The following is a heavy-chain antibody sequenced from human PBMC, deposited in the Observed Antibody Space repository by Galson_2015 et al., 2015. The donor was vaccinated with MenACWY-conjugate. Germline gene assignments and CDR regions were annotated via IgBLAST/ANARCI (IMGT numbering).Heavy chain of an antibody. J-gene: IGHJ4*02. CDR2: LSYDGGNE. D-gene: IGHD3-9*01. CDR1: GFIFSKYA. Sequence: SLRLSCAASGFIFSKYAFHWVRQAPGKGLEWLAFLSYDGGNEYYGDAAKGRLTISRDNSKNTLFLQMDSLRAEDTAVYYCARDHILTGHILDYWGQGNLVTVSS. CDR3: ARDHILTGHILDY. V-gene: IGHV3-30*04.